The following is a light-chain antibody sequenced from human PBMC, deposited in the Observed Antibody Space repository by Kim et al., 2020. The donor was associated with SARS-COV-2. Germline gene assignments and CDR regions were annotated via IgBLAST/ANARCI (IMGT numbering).Light chain of an antibody. V-gene: IGLV3-1*01. CDR1: KLGDKY. Sequence: SYELTQSPSVSVSPGQTASITCSGDKLGDKYACWYQQKPGQSPVLVIYQDSKRPSGIPERFSGSNSGNTATLTISGTQAMYEADYYCQAWDSSTVVFGGGTQLTVL. CDR2: QDS. CDR3: QAWDSSTVV. J-gene: IGLJ2*01.